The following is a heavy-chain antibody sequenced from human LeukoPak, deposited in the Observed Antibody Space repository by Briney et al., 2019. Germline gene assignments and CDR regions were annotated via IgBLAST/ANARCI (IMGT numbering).Heavy chain of an antibody. J-gene: IGHJ3*02. D-gene: IGHD3-22*01. CDR1: RASISSYY. Sequence: SETLSLTCDVSRASISSYYWHWFRQPPGKGLELIGYIYHTGSTKYNSSLKSRVTISVDTSRDQFSLKLTSVTAADTAVYYCASLADWYYYDSSDYALGAFDIWGHGTMVTVSS. CDR2: IYHTGST. V-gene: IGHV4-59*01. CDR3: ASLADWYYYDSSDYALGAFDI.